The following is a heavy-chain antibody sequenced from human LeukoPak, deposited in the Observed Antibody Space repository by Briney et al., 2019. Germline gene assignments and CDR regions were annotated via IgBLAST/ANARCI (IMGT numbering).Heavy chain of an antibody. J-gene: IGHJ4*02. CDR2: ISGSGGST. CDR1: GFTFSDYY. V-gene: IGHV3-23*01. CDR3: AKDFQWLGGY. D-gene: IGHD6-19*01. Sequence: TGGSLRLSCAASGFTFSDYYMSWIRQAPGKGLEWVSVISGSGGSTYYADSVKGRFTISRDNSKNTLYLQMNSLRAEDTAVYYCAKDFQWLGGYWGQGTLVTVSS.